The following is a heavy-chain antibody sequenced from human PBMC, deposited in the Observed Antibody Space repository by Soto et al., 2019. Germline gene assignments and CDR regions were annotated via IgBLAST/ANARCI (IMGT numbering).Heavy chain of an antibody. CDR1: GFTFSSYS. V-gene: IGHV3-21*01. D-gene: IGHD3-22*01. CDR3: ATDQGSGSKYFQN. CDR2: ISSSGSYI. J-gene: IGHJ1*01. Sequence: QLVESGGGLVKPGGSLRLSCVDSGFTFSSYSMNWVRQAPGKGLEWVSSISSSGSYIDYADSVKGRFTISRDNAKKSLFLQMNSLRGEDTAVYYYATDQGSGSKYFQNWGQGTLVTVSS.